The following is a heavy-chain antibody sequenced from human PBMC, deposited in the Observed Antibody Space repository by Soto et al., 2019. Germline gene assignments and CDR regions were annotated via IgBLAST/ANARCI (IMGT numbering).Heavy chain of an antibody. V-gene: IGHV4-34*01. Sequence: ETLSLTCAVYGGSFSGYYWSWIRQPPGKGLEWIGEINHSGSTNYNPSLKSRVTISVDTSKNQFSLKLSSVTAADTAVYYCARGDYYDSSGYYYYFDYWGQGTLVTVFS. CDR3: ARGDYYDSSGYYYYFDY. CDR2: INHSGST. CDR1: GGSFSGYY. J-gene: IGHJ4*02. D-gene: IGHD3-22*01.